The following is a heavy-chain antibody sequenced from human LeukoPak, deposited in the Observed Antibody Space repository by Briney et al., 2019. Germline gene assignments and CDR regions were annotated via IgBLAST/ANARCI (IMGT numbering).Heavy chain of an antibody. D-gene: IGHD3-22*01. CDR2: ISWNSGSI. Sequence: GGSLRLSCAASGFTFGSYSMNWVRQAPGKGLEWVSGISWNSGSIGYADSVKGRFTISRDNAKNSLYLQMNSLRAEDTALYYCAKTPYYYDSSAYFDYWGQGTQVTVSS. CDR3: AKTPYYYDSSAYFDY. V-gene: IGHV3-9*01. CDR1: GFTFGSYS. J-gene: IGHJ4*02.